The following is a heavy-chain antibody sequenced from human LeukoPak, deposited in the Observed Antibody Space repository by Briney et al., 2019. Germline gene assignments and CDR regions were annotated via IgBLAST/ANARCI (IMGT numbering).Heavy chain of an antibody. D-gene: IGHD6-6*01. CDR3: ARAPSSSSIHSYYYYYMDV. J-gene: IGHJ6*03. V-gene: IGHV1-69*13. CDR1: GGTFSSYA. Sequence: GASVKVSCKASGGTFSSYAIIWVRQAPGQGLEWMGGIIPIFGTANYAQKFQGRVTITADESTSTAYMELSSLRSEDTAVYYCARAPSSSSIHSYYYYYMDVWGKGTTVTVSS. CDR2: IIPIFGTA.